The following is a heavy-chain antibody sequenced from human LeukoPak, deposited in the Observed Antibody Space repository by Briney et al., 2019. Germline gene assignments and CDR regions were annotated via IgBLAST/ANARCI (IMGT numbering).Heavy chain of an antibody. V-gene: IGHV4-38-2*01. J-gene: IGHJ5*02. CDR1: GYSISSGYY. D-gene: IGHD3-3*01. CDR3: ARLGTIFVVVERVWFYP. CDR2: IYHSGST. Sequence: PSETLSLTCAVSGYSISSGYYWGWIRQPPGKGLEWIGSIYHSGSTYYNPSLKSRVTISVDTSKNQFSLKLSSVTAPDTAVYYCARLGTIFVVVERVWFYPWAQGTLVTVSS.